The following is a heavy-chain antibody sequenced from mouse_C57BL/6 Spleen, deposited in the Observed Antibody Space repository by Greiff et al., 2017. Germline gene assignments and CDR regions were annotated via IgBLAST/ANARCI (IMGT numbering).Heavy chain of an antibody. D-gene: IGHD1-1*01. CDR1: GFSLTSYG. CDR3: ATHITTVVAKFYAMDY. V-gene: IGHV2-3*01. Sequence: VHLVESGPGLVAPSQSLSITCTVSGFSLTSYGVSWVRQPPGKGLEWLGVIWGDGSTNYHSALISRLSISKDNSKSQVFLKLNSLQTDDTATYYCATHITTVVAKFYAMDYWGQGTSVTVSS. CDR2: IWGDGST. J-gene: IGHJ4*01.